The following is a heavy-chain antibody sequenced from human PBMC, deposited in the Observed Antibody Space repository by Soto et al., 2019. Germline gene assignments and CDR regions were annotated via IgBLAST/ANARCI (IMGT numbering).Heavy chain of an antibody. D-gene: IGHD3-22*01. J-gene: IGHJ6*02. CDR2: IIPLFGTT. Sequence: SVKVSCKAAGDTFSDYALSWVRQAPGQGLEWVGGIIPLFGTTNYAQKFQGRVTITADDSATTAHMELSSLRSDDTAVYYCARGRGIGFSSSWNIYWYYNMDVWGQGTTVTVSS. CDR1: GDTFSDYA. CDR3: ARGRGIGFSSSWNIYWYYNMDV. V-gene: IGHV1-69*13.